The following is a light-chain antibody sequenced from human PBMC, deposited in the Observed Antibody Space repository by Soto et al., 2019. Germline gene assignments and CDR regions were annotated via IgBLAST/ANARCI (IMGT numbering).Light chain of an antibody. CDR3: QQANTFPLT. Sequence: DIQMTQSPSSVSASVGDRVTITCRASQGIYNWLAWYQQKPGKAPKLMISAVSNLQSDVTSRFSGSGYGTDFTHTISSLQPEDFTTYYCQQANTFPLTLGPGTKVDIK. CDR1: QGIYNW. V-gene: IGKV1D-12*01. CDR2: AVS. J-gene: IGKJ3*01.